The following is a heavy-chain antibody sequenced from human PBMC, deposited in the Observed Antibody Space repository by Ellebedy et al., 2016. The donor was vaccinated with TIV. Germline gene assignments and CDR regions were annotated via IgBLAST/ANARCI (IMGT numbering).Heavy chain of an antibody. CDR2: INHSGST. D-gene: IGHD5-12*01. V-gene: IGHV4-34*01. J-gene: IGHJ4*02. CDR3: TLGGYETYDY. Sequence: MPSETLSLTCAVYGGSFSGYYWSWIRQPPGKGLEWIGEINHSGSTNYNPSLKSRVTISVDTSKNQFSLKLSSVTAADTAVYYCTLGGYETYDYWGQGTLVTVSS. CDR1: GGSFSGYY.